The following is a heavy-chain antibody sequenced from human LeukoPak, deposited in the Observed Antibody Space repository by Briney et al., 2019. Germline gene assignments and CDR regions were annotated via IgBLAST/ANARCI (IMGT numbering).Heavy chain of an antibody. Sequence: SETLSLTCAVYGGSFSGYYWSWIRQPPGKGLEWIGEINHSGSTNYNLSLKSRVTISVDTSKNQFSLKLSSVTAADTAVYYCARERYSSGPGSFDYWGQGTLVTVSS. CDR3: ARERYSSGPGSFDY. J-gene: IGHJ4*02. V-gene: IGHV4-34*01. CDR2: INHSGST. CDR1: GGSFSGYY. D-gene: IGHD6-19*01.